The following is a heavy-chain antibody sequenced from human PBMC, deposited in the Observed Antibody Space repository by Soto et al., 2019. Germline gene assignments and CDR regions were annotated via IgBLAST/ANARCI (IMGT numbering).Heavy chain of an antibody. CDR1: GDSVSSNIAG. CDR3: ARGEQYSGRIFDY. Sequence: PXQTLSLTFAITGDSVSSNIAGWSWVRQSPSRGLEWLGRTYYRSKWYYEYAVSVRGRITINPDTSKNQYSLQLNSVTPEDTAVYFCARGEQYSGRIFDYWGQGTLVTASS. V-gene: IGHV6-1*01. CDR2: TYYRSKWYY. D-gene: IGHD1-26*01. J-gene: IGHJ4*01.